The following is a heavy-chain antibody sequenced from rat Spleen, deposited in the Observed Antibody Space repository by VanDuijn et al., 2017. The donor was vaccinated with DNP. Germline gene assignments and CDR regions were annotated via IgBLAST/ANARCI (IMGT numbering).Heavy chain of an antibody. CDR1: GFTFSDYA. CDR2: ISYDGSDT. V-gene: IGHV5-7*01. J-gene: IGHJ2*01. Sequence: EVQLVESGGGLVQPGRSLKLSCAASGFTFSDYAMAWVRQAPKKGLEWVATISYDGSDTYYRDSVKGRFTMSRDNAKSTLYLQMDSLRSEDTATYYCASRPPPTRGPFDYWGQGVTVTVSS. CDR3: ASRPPPTRGPFDY. D-gene: IGHD1-4*01.